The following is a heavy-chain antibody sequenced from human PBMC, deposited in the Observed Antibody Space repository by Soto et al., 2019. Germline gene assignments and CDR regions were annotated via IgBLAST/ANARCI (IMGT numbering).Heavy chain of an antibody. CDR1: GGTFSSYA. V-gene: IGHV1-69*13. CDR3: AVGYCSSTSCYTGQDY. Sequence: GASVKVSCKASGGTFSSYAISWLRQAPGQGLEWMGGIIRIFGTANYAQKFQGRVTITADESTSTAYMELSSLRSEDTAVYYCAVGYCSSTSCYTGQDYWGQGTLVTVSS. D-gene: IGHD2-2*02. J-gene: IGHJ4*02. CDR2: IIRIFGTA.